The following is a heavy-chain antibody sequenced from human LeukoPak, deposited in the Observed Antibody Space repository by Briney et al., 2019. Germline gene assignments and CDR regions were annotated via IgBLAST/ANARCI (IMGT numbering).Heavy chain of an antibody. CDR1: GFTFSSYE. Sequence: GGSLRLSCAASGFTFSSYEMNWVRQASGKGLEWVSYISSSGSTIYYADSVKGRFTISRDNAKNSLYLQKNSLRAEDTAVYYCARGGSGSLQYYFDYWGQGTLVTVSS. CDR2: ISSSGSTI. D-gene: IGHD1-26*01. CDR3: ARGGSGSLQYYFDY. J-gene: IGHJ4*02. V-gene: IGHV3-48*03.